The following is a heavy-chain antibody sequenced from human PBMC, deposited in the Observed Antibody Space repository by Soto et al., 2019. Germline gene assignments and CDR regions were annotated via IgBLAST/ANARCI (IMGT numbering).Heavy chain of an antibody. CDR2: TSYDGSNN. CDR1: GFTFRSYV. CDR3: ARWGTTGGLDV. Sequence: QVQLVESGGGVVQPETSLRLSCAGSGFTFRSYVIHWVRQAPGKGLEWVALTSYDGSNNFYGDSVKGRFTISRHKSRNTVEPQMDSLRFEDTARYYCARWGTTGGLDVWGQGTLVSVSS. D-gene: IGHD3-16*01. J-gene: IGHJ4*02. V-gene: IGHV3-33*05.